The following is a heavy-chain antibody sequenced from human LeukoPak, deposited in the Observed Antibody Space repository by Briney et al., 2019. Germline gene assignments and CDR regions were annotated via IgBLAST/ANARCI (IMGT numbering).Heavy chain of an antibody. J-gene: IGHJ4*02. V-gene: IGHV4-39*07. CDR2: IYYSGST. CDR3: ARDTHGDY. CDR1: GGSISSSSYY. Sequence: PSETLSLTCTVSGGSISSSSYYWGWIRQPPGKGLEWIASIYYSGSTYYNPSLKSRVTISIDTSKSQFSLKLSSVTAADTAVYYCARDTHGDYWGQGTLVTVSS.